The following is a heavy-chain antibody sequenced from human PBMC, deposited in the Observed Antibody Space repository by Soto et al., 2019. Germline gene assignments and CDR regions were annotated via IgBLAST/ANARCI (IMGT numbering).Heavy chain of an antibody. CDR3: AKGFYDPPNYYYYGMDV. D-gene: IGHD5-12*01. Sequence: GGSLRLSCAASGFTFSSYAMSWVRQAPGKGLEWVSAISGSGGSTYYADSVKGRFTISRDNSKNTLYLQMNSLRAEDTAVYYCAKGFYDPPNYYYYGMDVWGQGTTVTVSS. V-gene: IGHV3-23*01. J-gene: IGHJ6*02. CDR2: ISGSGGST. CDR1: GFTFSSYA.